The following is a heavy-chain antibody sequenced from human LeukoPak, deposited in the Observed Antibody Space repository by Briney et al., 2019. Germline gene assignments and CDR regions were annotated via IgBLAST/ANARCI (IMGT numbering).Heavy chain of an antibody. CDR2: INPNSGGT. V-gene: IGHV1-2*02. Sequence: ASVKVSCKASGYTFTGYYMHWVRQAPGQGLEWMGWINPNSGGTNYAQKFQGRVTMTRDTSISTAYMELSRLGSDDTAVYYCARARYRSGYYRVFDYWGQGTLVTVSS. D-gene: IGHD3-22*01. CDR3: ARARYRSGYYRVFDY. CDR1: GYTFTGYY. J-gene: IGHJ4*02.